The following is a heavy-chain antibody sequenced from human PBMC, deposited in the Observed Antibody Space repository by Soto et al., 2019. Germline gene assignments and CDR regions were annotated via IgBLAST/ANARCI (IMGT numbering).Heavy chain of an antibody. Sequence: GGSLRLSCAASGFTFSSYGMHWVRQAPGKGLEWVAVISYDGSNKYYVDSVKGRFTISRDNSKNTLYLQMNSLRAEDTAVYYCARDYYKYYDSSGYYRSPAYWGQGTLVTVSS. J-gene: IGHJ4*02. CDR1: GFTFSSYG. D-gene: IGHD3-22*01. V-gene: IGHV3-30*03. CDR3: ARDYYKYYDSSGYYRSPAY. CDR2: ISYDGSNK.